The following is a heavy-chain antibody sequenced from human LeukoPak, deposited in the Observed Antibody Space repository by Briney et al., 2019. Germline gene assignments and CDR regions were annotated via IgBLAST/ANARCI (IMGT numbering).Heavy chain of an antibody. D-gene: IGHD6-13*01. J-gene: IGHJ6*02. V-gene: IGHV1-3*01. CDR3: ARDKGIAKTKSRYYGMDV. CDR2: INAGNGNT. CDR1: GYTITSNA. Sequence: ASVKVSCKASGYTITSNAMHWVRQAPGQRLEWMGWINAGNGNTKYSQKFQGRVTITRDTSASTAYMELSSLRSEDTAVYYCARDKGIAKTKSRYYGMDVWGRGTTVTVSS.